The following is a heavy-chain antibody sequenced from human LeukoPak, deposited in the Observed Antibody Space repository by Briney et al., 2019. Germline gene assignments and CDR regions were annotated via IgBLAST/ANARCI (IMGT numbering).Heavy chain of an antibody. CDR1: GGSISRYY. J-gene: IGHJ4*02. CDR2: IYYSGST. V-gene: IGHV4-59*01. Sequence: SETLSLTCTVSGGSISRYYWSWIRQPPGKGLEWIVYIYYSGSTNYNPSLKSRVTISVDTSKNQCSLKLSSVTAADTAVYYCARGDTAMGSDFDYWGQGTLVTVSS. D-gene: IGHD5-18*01. CDR3: ARGDTAMGSDFDY.